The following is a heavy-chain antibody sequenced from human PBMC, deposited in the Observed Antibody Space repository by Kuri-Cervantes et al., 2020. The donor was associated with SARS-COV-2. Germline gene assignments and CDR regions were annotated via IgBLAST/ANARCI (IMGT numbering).Heavy chain of an antibody. V-gene: IGHV4-34*01. CDR3: ARGSGIAARPSTYNWSDP. J-gene: IGHJ5*02. Sequence: GSLRLSCAVYGGSFSGYYWSWIRQPPGKGLEWIGEINHSGSTNYNPSLKSRVTISVDTSKNQFSLKLSSVTAADTAVYYCARGSGIAARPSTYNWSDPWGQGTLVTVSS. CDR2: INHSGST. D-gene: IGHD6-6*01. CDR1: GGSFSGYY.